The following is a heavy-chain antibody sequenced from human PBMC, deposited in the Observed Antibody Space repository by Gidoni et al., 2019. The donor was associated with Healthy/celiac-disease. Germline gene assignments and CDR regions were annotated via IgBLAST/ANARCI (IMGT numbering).Heavy chain of an antibody. Sequence: EVQLVESGGGLVQPGGSLRLSCAAPGFTFSSDSMNWVRQAPGKGLGWVSDSSSSSSTIDNADSMKSRLTISRDNAKNSLYLQMNSMRAEDTAVYYCARDSGSYAGVLDAFDIWGQGTMVTVSS. D-gene: IGHD1-26*01. CDR1: GFTFSSDS. CDR3: ARDSGSYAGVLDAFDI. J-gene: IGHJ3*02. V-gene: IGHV3-48*04. CDR2: SSSSSSTI.